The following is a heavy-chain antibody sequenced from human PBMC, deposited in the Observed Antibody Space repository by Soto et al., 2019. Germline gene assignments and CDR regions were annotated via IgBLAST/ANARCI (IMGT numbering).Heavy chain of an antibody. Sequence: EVQLVESGGGLVQPGGSLRLSCAASGFTFSTSWMHWVRQTPGKGLVWVSHINPDGSITNYADSAKGRFTISRDNAKNTLFLQMNNLRAEDTSVYFCARVIGYGGNWGQGTLVTVSS. CDR2: INPDGSIT. D-gene: IGHD3-16*01. CDR1: GFTFSTSW. V-gene: IGHV3-74*01. CDR3: ARVIGYGGN. J-gene: IGHJ4*02.